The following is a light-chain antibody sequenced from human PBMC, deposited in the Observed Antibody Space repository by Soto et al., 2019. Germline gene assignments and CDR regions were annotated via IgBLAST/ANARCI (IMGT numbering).Light chain of an antibody. Sequence: QAVVTQPRSVSGSPGQSVTISCTGTSSDVGGYNYVSWYQQHPGKAPKLLIYDVSKRPSGVPDRFSGSKSGNTASLTISGLQAEDEADYYCCSYAGNYILVFGGGTKLTVL. J-gene: IGLJ2*01. V-gene: IGLV2-11*01. CDR3: CSYAGNYILV. CDR1: SSDVGGYNY. CDR2: DVS.